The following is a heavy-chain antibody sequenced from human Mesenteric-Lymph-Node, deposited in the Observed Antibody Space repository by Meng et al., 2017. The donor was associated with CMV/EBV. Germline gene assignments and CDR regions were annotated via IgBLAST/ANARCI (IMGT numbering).Heavy chain of an antibody. J-gene: IGHJ4*02. CDR3: ARAPDSDYFDY. V-gene: IGHV4-31*02. CDR2: IHHSGTT. Sequence: SCSVSGDPINSGRNYWSWIRHHPGKGMQWIGYIHHSGTTFYNPSLKSRLTISLDTSKNQFSLKMRSVTAADTAVYYCARAPDSDYFDYWGQGTLVTSPQ. CDR1: GDPINSGRNY. D-gene: IGHD1-14*01.